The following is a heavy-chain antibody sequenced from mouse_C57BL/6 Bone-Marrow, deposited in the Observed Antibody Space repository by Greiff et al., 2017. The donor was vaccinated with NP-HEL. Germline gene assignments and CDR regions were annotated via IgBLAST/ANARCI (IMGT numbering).Heavy chain of an antibody. Sequence: EVQGVESGGDLVKPGGSLKLSCAASGFTFSSYGMSWVRQTPDKRLEWVATISSGGSYTYYQDSVKGRFTISRDNAKNTLYLQMSSLKSEDTAMYYCARAYDGYFYWYFDVWGTGTTVTVSS. CDR3: ARAYDGYFYWYFDV. D-gene: IGHD2-3*01. CDR1: GFTFSSYG. CDR2: ISSGGSYT. V-gene: IGHV5-6*01. J-gene: IGHJ1*03.